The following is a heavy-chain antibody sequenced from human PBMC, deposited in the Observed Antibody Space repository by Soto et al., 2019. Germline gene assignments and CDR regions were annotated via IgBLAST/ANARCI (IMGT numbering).Heavy chain of an antibody. Sequence: GASVKVSCKAFGYTFTSYAIHWVRQAPGQSLEWMGWIHGGNGRTKYSQKFQGRVTITRDTSANTAYMDLSSLRSEDTAVYYCAEFTANGYAFDIWGQGTKVTVSS. CDR2: IHGGNGRT. J-gene: IGHJ3*02. D-gene: IGHD3-10*01. CDR1: GYTFTSYA. V-gene: IGHV1-3*01. CDR3: AEFTANGYAFDI.